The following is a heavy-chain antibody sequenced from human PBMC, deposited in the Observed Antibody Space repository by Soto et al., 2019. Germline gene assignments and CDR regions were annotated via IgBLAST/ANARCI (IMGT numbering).Heavy chain of an antibody. CDR3: ARDRSSITGTAGDY. D-gene: IGHD1-7*01. CDR1: GFTFSSHW. J-gene: IGHJ4*02. CDR2: IKGDGSSL. V-gene: IGHV3-74*01. Sequence: LRLSCAASGFTFSSHWMDLVRQTPGKGLVWVSRIKGDGSSLSYADSVKGRFTISRDNAKSTLYLQMNTLRAEDTALYYCARDRSSITGTAGDYCGQGTLVTDSS.